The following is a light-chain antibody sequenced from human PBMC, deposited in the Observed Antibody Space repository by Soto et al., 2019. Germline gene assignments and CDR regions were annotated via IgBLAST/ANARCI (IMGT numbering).Light chain of an antibody. J-gene: IGKJ1*01. CDR1: QSISHW. V-gene: IGKV1-5*01. CDR3: QQYDSVLGT. Sequence: DIEMTQSPATLSAFVGDSVTITCRASQSISHWLAWYQQKPGKAPKFLIYDASSLESGVPSRFSGSGSGTEFTLTISSLQPDEFATYYCQQYDSVLGTFGPGTKVDIK. CDR2: DAS.